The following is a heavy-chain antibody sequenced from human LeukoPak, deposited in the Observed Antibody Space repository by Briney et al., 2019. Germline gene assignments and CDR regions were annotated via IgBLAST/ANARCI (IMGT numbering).Heavy chain of an antibody. D-gene: IGHD3-10*01. CDR1: GFTFSSYS. J-gene: IGHJ4*02. Sequence: GGSLRLSCAASGFTFSSYSMNWVRQAPGKGLEWVSSISSSSSYIYYADSVKGRFTISRDNFVNTLYLQMSSLRAEDTAVYYCAKDRGYTTGRDFDFWGQGALVTVSS. CDR2: ISSSSSYI. V-gene: IGHV3-21*04. CDR3: AKDRGYTTGRDFDF.